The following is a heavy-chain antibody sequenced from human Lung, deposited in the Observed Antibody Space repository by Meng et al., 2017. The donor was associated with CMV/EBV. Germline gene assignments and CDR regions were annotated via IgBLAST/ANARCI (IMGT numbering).Heavy chain of an antibody. V-gene: IGHV7-4-1*02. D-gene: IGHD2/OR15-2a*01. CDR1: GYTFSTYT. CDR3: ARGGNFDP. J-gene: IGHJ5*02. CDR2: ISTNTGTP. Sequence: VRLVESGSELKKPGASVKVSCKASGYTFSTYTINWVRQAHGRGLEWMGWISTNTGTPTYTQGFTGRFVFSLDTSVSTAYLQISSLKAEDTAVYYCARGGNFDPWGQGTLVTVSS.